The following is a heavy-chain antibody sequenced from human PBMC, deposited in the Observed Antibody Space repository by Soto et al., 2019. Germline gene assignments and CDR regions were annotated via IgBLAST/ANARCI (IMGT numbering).Heavy chain of an antibody. CDR2: ISGSGAST. Sequence: GGSLRLSCAASGFSFSSYAMRWVRQAPGKGLEWGADISGSGASTYYADSVKGRFTISRDNSKNTLYLQMNSLRAEDTAVYYCAREIRTYDYHLFAPWGQGTLVPVSS. V-gene: IGHV3-23*01. CDR3: AREIRTYDYHLFAP. J-gene: IGHJ5*02. CDR1: GFSFSSYA. D-gene: IGHD4-17*01.